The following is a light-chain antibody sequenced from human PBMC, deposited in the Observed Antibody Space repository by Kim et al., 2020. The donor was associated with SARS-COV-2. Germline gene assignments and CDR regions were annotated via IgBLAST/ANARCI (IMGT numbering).Light chain of an antibody. Sequence: IVMTQSPATLSVSPGESATLSCRASQNIDFHLAWYQQKPGQSPRLLIHSGSTRATGVPARFSGSGSGTEFTLTISSLQSEDFAVYYCQQYNKWWTFGQGTKVDIK. V-gene: IGKV3-15*01. CDR2: SGS. J-gene: IGKJ1*01. CDR1: QNIDFH. CDR3: QQYNKWWT.